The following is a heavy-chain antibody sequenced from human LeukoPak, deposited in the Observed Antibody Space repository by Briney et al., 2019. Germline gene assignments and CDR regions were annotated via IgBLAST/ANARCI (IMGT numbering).Heavy chain of an antibody. D-gene: IGHD6-6*01. Sequence: PSETLSLTCTVSGGSISSGDYYWSWIRQPPGKGLEWIGYIYYSGSTYYNPSLKSRVTISVDTSKNQFSLKLNSVTAADTAVYYCARGGAARLWSLNSWGQGTLVTVSS. V-gene: IGHV4-30-4*01. J-gene: IGHJ5*02. CDR1: GGSISSGDYY. CDR2: IYYSGST. CDR3: ARGGAARLWSLNS.